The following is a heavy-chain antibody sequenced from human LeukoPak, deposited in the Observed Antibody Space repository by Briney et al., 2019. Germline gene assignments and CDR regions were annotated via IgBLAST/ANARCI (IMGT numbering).Heavy chain of an antibody. J-gene: IGHJ6*03. V-gene: IGHV4-34*01. CDR3: ARGLRGSRLRYYYYMDV. Sequence: SETLSLTCAVYGGSFSGYYWSWIRQPPGKGLEWIGEINHSGSTNYNPSLKSRVTISVDTSKNQFSLKLSSVTAADMAVYYCARGLRGSRLRYYYYMDVWGKGTTVTVSS. D-gene: IGHD3-16*01. CDR2: INHSGST. CDR1: GGSFSGYY.